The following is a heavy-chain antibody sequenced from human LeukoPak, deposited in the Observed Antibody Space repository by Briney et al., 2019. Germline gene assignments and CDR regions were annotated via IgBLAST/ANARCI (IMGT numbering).Heavy chain of an antibody. J-gene: IGHJ4*02. Sequence: GGSLRLSCAGSGFIFRTYAMHWVRQAPGKGLEWVASISYDESQKYFVDSVKGRFSISRDNSKSAVYLHMNNLRSEDTAVYYCARTILLERAMVDFWGQGTLVIVSS. V-gene: IGHV3-30*03. CDR3: ARTILLERAMVDF. CDR1: GFIFRTYA. CDR2: ISYDESQK. D-gene: IGHD5-18*01.